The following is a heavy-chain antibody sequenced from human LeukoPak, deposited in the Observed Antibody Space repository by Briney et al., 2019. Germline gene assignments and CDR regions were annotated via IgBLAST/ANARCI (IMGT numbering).Heavy chain of an antibody. CDR1: GGSFSGSY. J-gene: IGHJ3*02. D-gene: IGHD6-19*01. CDR3: ARGRRSSGRHDAFDI. Sequence: SETLSLTCAVSGGSFSGSYWNWIRRPPGKGLEWIGEVNHSGSTNYNPSLKSRVTTSADTSKNQFSLRLSSVTAADTAVYYCARGRRSSGRHDAFDIWGQGTMVTVSS. V-gene: IGHV4-34*01. CDR2: VNHSGST.